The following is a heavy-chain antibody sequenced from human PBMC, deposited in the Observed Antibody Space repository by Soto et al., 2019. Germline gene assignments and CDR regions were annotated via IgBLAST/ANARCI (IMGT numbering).Heavy chain of an antibody. D-gene: IGHD1-26*01. J-gene: IGHJ4*02. CDR1: GGTFSRYG. Sequence: QVQLVQSGAEVKKPGSSVKVSCTASGGTFSRYGFTWVRQAPGQGFQWMGGIITIFGTTHYEQNFQGRLSITADESTSTVYMELSSLRSDDTALYFCARTYYQWEALHYFDFWGQGTLVTVSS. CDR3: ARTYYQWEALHYFDF. V-gene: IGHV1-69*01. CDR2: IITIFGTT.